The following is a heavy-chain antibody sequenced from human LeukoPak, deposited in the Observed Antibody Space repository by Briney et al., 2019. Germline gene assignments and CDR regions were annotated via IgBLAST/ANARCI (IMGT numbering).Heavy chain of an antibody. CDR2: INPNSGGT. Sequence: ASVKVSCKASGYTFTGYYMHWVRQAPGQGLEWMGWINPNSGGTNYAQKFQGRVTMTRDTSISTAYMELSSLRSEDTAVYYCAAPTQGYCSSTSCYYYYYMDVWGKGTTVTVSS. J-gene: IGHJ6*03. D-gene: IGHD2-2*01. V-gene: IGHV1-2*02. CDR1: GYTFTGYY. CDR3: AAPTQGYCSSTSCYYYYYMDV.